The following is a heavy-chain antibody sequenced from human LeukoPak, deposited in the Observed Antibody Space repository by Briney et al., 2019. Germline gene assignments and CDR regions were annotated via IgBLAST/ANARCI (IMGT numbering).Heavy chain of an antibody. CDR2: IYSGGST. CDR1: GFTFSSYE. Sequence: GGSLRLSCAASGFTFSSYEMNWVRQAPGKGLEWVSVIYSGGSTYYADSVKGRFTISRDNSKNTLYLQMNSLRAEDTAVYYCARDRDCSSTSCPSHALDYWGQGTLVTVSS. J-gene: IGHJ4*02. D-gene: IGHD2-2*01. V-gene: IGHV3-53*01. CDR3: ARDRDCSSTSCPSHALDY.